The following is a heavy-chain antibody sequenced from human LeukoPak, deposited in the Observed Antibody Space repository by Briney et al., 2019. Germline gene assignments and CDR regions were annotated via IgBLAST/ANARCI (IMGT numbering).Heavy chain of an antibody. Sequence: SETLSLTCTVSGGSISSYYWSGIRQPPGKGLEWIGYVYYSGSTNYNPSLKSRVTISVDTSKNQFSLKLSSVTAADTAVYYCARADYGDYTRAAFDIWGQGTMVTVSS. CDR3: ARADYGDYTRAAFDI. V-gene: IGHV4-59*01. J-gene: IGHJ3*02. CDR1: GGSISSYY. D-gene: IGHD4-17*01. CDR2: VYYSGST.